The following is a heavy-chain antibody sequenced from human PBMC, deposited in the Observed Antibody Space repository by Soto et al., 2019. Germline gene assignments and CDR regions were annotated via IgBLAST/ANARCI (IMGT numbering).Heavy chain of an antibody. V-gene: IGHV4-4*02. J-gene: IGHJ6*02. Sequence: SETLSLTCAISGDSINSSHSWTWVRQPPGKGLEWIGEAHHGGTNSNPSLKTRVTILLDKSKDQFSLKLNSVTAADTAIYYCARERVSWFGDLLPLGLDVWGQGTMVTVSS. CDR3: ARERVSWFGDLLPLGLDV. CDR1: GDSINSSHS. CDR2: AHHGGT. D-gene: IGHD3-10*01.